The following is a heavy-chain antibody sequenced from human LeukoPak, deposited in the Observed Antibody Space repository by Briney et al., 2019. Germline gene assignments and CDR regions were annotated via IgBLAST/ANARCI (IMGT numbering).Heavy chain of an antibody. D-gene: IGHD5-18*01. J-gene: IGHJ4*02. V-gene: IGHV4-59*01. CDR2: IYYSGNT. Sequence: SETPSLTCTVSGGSISSYYWSWIRQPPGKGLEWIGYIYYSGNTNYNPSLKSRVTISVDTSKNQFSLKLSSVTAADTAVYYCARGKAGYSYGYGKGGTHFDYWGQGTLVTVSS. CDR1: GGSISSYY. CDR3: ARGKAGYSYGYGKGGTHFDY.